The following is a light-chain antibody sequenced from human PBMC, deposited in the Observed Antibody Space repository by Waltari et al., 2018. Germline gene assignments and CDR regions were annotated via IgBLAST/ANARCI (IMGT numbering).Light chain of an antibody. CDR2: LAS. CDR1: QSVLYSSNNKNY. CDR3: QQYYSTPPTT. V-gene: IGKV4-1*01. J-gene: IGKJ1*01. Sequence: DIVMTQSPDSLAVSLGERATINCKSSQSVLYSSNNKNYLAWYQQKPGQPPKLLIYLASTRESGVPDRFSGSGSGTDFTLTSSSLQAEDVAVYYCQQYYSTPPTTFGQGTKVEIK.